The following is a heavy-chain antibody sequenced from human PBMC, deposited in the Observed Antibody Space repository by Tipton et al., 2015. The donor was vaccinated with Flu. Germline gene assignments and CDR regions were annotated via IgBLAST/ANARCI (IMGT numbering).Heavy chain of an antibody. CDR1: GFTFSTYT. Sequence: GSLRLSCVDTGFTFSTYTMSWVRQVPEKGLEWVSGVIGDSGEKIYADSVKGRFTISRDNYRNTLYLQMNNLRVEDSAVYFCAKDQAVDGVWDFDYWGQGALVTVSP. D-gene: IGHD4-17*01. CDR2: VIGDSGEK. V-gene: IGHV3-23*01. CDR3: AKDQAVDGVWDFDY. J-gene: IGHJ4*02.